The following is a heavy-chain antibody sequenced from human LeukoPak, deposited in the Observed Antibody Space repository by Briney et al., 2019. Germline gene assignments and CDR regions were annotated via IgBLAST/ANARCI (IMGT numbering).Heavy chain of an antibody. D-gene: IGHD2-21*02. V-gene: IGHV4-31*03. J-gene: IGHJ4*02. Sequence: SETLSLTCTVSGVSISSGGYYWRWIRQHPGKGLEWIGYIYYSGSTYYNPSLKSRVTISVDTSKNQFSLKLSSVTAADTAVYYCARGPYVVVTTKFDYWGQGTLVTVSS. CDR2: IYYSGST. CDR1: GVSISSGGYY. CDR3: ARGPYVVVTTKFDY.